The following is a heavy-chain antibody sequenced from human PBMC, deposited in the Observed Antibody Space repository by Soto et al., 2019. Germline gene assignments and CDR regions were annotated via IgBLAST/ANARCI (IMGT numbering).Heavy chain of an antibody. CDR1: GSTFGSHA. D-gene: IGHD6-19*01. J-gene: IGHJ4*02. CDR3: AKDRSSGWYRPDAFDY. V-gene: IGHV3-23*01. CDR2: ISGSGGST. Sequence: GGSLRLSCAASGSTFGSHAMSWVRQAPGKGLEWVSAISGSGGSTNYADSVKGRFTISRDNSKNTVYLQMSSLRVDDTAVYYCAKDRSSGWYRPDAFDYWGQGILVTVS.